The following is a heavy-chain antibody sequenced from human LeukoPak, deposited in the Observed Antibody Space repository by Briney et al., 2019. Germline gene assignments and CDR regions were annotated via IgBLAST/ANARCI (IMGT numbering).Heavy chain of an antibody. V-gene: IGHV1-2*02. CDR1: GYTFTGYY. D-gene: IGHD3-10*01. J-gene: IGHJ4*02. Sequence: ASVKVSCKASGYTFTGYYMHWVRQAPGQGLEWMGWINPNSGGTNYAQKFQGRVTMTRDTSISTAYMELSRLRSDDTAVYYCAREEKITMVRGALGYWGQGTLVTVSS. CDR2: INPNSGGT. CDR3: AREEKITMVRGALGY.